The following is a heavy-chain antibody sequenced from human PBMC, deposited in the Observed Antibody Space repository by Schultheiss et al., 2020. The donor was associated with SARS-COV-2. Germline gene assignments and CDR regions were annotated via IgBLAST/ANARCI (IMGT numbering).Heavy chain of an antibody. CDR3: ARSRIAARPTPARDYYYYGMDV. Sequence: SETLSLTCAVYGGSFSGYYWSWIRQPPGKGLEWIGYIYYSGSTNYNPSLKSRVTISVDTSKNQFSLKLSSVTAADTAVYYCARSRIAARPTPARDYYYYGMDVWGQGTTVTVSS. J-gene: IGHJ6*02. D-gene: IGHD6-6*01. CDR1: GGSFSGYY. CDR2: IYYSGST. V-gene: IGHV4-34*01.